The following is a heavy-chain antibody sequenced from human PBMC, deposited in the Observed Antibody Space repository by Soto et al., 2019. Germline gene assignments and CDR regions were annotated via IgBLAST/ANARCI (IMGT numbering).Heavy chain of an antibody. D-gene: IGHD2-2*03. CDR3: AREGNLGRWIQPLDS. J-gene: IGHJ4*02. Sequence: PSETLSLTCTVSGGSISSSSYYWGWIRQPPGKGLEWIGNIYYSGSTYYNPSLKSRVTISVDTSKNHFSLKLISVTAADTAVYFCAREGNLGRWIQPLDSWGQGTLVTVSS. CDR1: GGSISSSSYY. CDR2: IYYSGST. V-gene: IGHV4-39*02.